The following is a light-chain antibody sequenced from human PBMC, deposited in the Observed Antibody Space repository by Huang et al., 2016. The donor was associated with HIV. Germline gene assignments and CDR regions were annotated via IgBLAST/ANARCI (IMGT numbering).Light chain of an antibody. CDR1: QRITNL. J-gene: IGKJ4*01. CDR3: QQHDSWLT. Sequence: IVLTQSPATLSWYLGERVTLSCRASQRITNLVAWYQQRPGQAPRLLIYAATTKVAVVPARFSGSGSGTDFTLTISSLEPEDFALYYCQQHDSWLTFGGGTKVEV. CDR2: AAT. V-gene: IGKV3-11*01.